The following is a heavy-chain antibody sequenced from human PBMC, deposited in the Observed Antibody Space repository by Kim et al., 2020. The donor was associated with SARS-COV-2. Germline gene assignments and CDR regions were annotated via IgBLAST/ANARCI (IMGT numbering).Heavy chain of an antibody. V-gene: IGHV3-53*01. CDR3: ARKTDSYGHGDF. D-gene: IGHD3-16*01. Sequence: YADSVRGRFTISRDSSTNTLFLQMNSLRAEDSAVYYGARKTDSYGHGDFWGRGTLVTVSS. J-gene: IGHJ4*02.